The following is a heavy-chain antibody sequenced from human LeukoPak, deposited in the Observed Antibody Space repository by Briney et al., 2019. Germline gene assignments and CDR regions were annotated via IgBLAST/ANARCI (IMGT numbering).Heavy chain of an antibody. D-gene: IGHD3-10*01. J-gene: IGHJ4*02. CDR1: GFTFSNYA. V-gene: IGHV3-23*01. CDR2: VSGGGDCS. Sequence: GGSLRLSCAASGFTFSNYAMSWVRQAPGRGLEWVSAVSGGGDCSYHADSVKGRFTISRDNSRNTVYLQMSNLRAEDTALYYWAKDSAHSYYPGSGSYYQFWGQGTLVTVSS. CDR3: AKDSAHSYYPGSGSYYQF.